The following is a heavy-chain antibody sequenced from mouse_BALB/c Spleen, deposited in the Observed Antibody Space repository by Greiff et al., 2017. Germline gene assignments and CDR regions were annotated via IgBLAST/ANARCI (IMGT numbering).Heavy chain of an antibody. Sequence: QVQLKESGAELARPGASVKLSCKASGYNFNSYKMHWVKQRPGQGLEWIGYINPSSGYTNYNQKFKDKATLTADTSSSTAYMQLSSLTSEDSAVYYSARGRGNGNDESAWFAYWGQGTLVTVSA. CDR1: GYNFNSYK. J-gene: IGHJ3*01. CDR2: INPSSGYT. V-gene: IGHV1-4*01. CDR3: ARGRGNGNDESAWFAY. D-gene: IGHD2-2*01.